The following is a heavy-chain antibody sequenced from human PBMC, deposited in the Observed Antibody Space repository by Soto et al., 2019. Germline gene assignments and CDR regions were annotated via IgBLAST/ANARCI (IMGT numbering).Heavy chain of an antibody. CDR2: ISWNSGSI. D-gene: IGHD6-13*01. J-gene: IGHJ6*02. V-gene: IGHV3-9*01. CDR1: GFTFDDYA. Sequence: EVQLVESGGGLVQPGRSLRLSCAASGFTFDDYAMHWVRQAPGKGLEWVSGISWNSGSIGYADSVKGRFTISRDNAKNSLYLQMNSLRAEDTALYYCAKDVVAAAGYYYYYGMDVWGQGTTVTVSS. CDR3: AKDVVAAAGYYYYYGMDV.